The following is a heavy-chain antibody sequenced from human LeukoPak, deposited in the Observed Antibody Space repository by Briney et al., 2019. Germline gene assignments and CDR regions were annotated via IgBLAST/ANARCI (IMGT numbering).Heavy chain of an antibody. Sequence: PGGSLRLSCAVSGFTFSSYSINWLRQAPGKGLEWVSYITSSSNSISYADSVKGRFTISRDNAKDSLYLQMNSLRAEDTAVYYCVRDLAYSFDYWGQGTLVTVSS. CDR3: VRDLAYSFDY. J-gene: IGHJ4*02. CDR2: ITSSSNSI. CDR1: GFTFSSYS. V-gene: IGHV3-48*01. D-gene: IGHD2-21*01.